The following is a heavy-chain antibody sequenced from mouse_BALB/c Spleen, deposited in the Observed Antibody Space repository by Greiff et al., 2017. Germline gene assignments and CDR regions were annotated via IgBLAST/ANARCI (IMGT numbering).Heavy chain of an antibody. CDR3: ARSGDYYGPWFVY. Sequence: EVQLVESGGGLVQPGGSRKLSCAASGFTFSSFGMHWVRQAPEKGLEWVAYISSGSSTIYYADTVKGRFTISRDNPKNTLFLQMTSLRSEDTAMYYCARSGDYYGPWFVYWGQGTLVTVSA. J-gene: IGHJ3*01. V-gene: IGHV5-17*02. CDR2: ISSGSSTI. CDR1: GFTFSSFG. D-gene: IGHD1-2*01.